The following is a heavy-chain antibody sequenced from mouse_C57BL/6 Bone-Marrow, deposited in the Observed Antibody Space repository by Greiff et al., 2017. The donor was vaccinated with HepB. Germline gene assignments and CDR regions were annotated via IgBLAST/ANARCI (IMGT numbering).Heavy chain of an antibody. CDR2: ISSGGDYI. CDR1: GFTFSSYA. J-gene: IGHJ4*01. V-gene: IGHV5-9-1*02. Sequence: EVKLVESGEGLVKPGGSLKLSCAASGFTFSSYAMSWVRQTPEKRLEWVAYISSGGDYIYYADTVKGRFTISRDNARNTLYLQMSSLKSEDTAMYYCTRDRYPGRDAMDYWGQGTSVTVSS. CDR3: TRDRYPGRDAMDY. D-gene: IGHD3-3*01.